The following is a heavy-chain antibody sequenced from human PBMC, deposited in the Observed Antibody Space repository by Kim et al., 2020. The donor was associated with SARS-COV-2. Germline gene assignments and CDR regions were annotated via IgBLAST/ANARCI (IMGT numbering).Heavy chain of an antibody. D-gene: IGHD3-10*01. CDR2: IYYDGGV. V-gene: IGHV4-39*01. J-gene: IGHJ4*02. CDR1: GGPINSIFYY. Sequence: SETLSLTCSVSGGPINSIFYYWAWIRQPPGKALEWMGTIYYDGGVYYNPSLKSRVTISIDTSKNQFSLNLSSVTATDTALYYCVRQASPPYYYGSGSKGDYFDSGGQGALVTVSS. CDR3: VRQASPPYYYGSGSKGDYFDS.